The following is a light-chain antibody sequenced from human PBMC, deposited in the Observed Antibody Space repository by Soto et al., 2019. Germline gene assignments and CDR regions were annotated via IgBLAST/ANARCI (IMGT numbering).Light chain of an antibody. V-gene: IGKV3-11*01. Sequence: ELVLTQSPATLSLSLGERATLSCRASQSVSSYFAWYQQKPGQAPRLLIYDASNRATGIPARFSGSGSGTDFTLTISSLEPEDFAIYYCQQRGNWPLTFGQGTKV. CDR3: QQRGNWPLT. J-gene: IGKJ1*01. CDR2: DAS. CDR1: QSVSSY.